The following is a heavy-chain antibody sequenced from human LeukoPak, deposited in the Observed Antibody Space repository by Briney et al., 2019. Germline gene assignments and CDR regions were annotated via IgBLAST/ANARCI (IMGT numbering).Heavy chain of an antibody. V-gene: IGHV4-59*01. CDR1: GGSISTYY. CDR2: IYYSGNT. CDR3: ARVQGQQLVEWFDP. Sequence: SETLSLTCTVSGGSISTYYWSWIRQPPGKGLEWIGHIYYSGNTRYNPSLKSRVTISVDTSKNQFSLKVSSVTAADTAVYYCARVQGQQLVEWFDPWGQGTLVTVS. J-gene: IGHJ5*02. D-gene: IGHD6-13*01.